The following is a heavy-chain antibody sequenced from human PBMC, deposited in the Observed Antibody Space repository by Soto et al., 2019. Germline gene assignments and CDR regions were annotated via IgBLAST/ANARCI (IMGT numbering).Heavy chain of an antibody. V-gene: IGHV4-30-2*01. CDR2: IYHSGST. CDR3: ARAIGWFGELLGGYYFDS. J-gene: IGHJ4*02. D-gene: IGHD3-10*01. Sequence: QLQLQESGSGLVKPSQTLSLTCAVSGGSISSGGYSWSWIRQPPGKGLEWIGYIYHSGSTYYNPSLTRRVTKSADRSTHQSSLKLSSVTAADPAVYYCARAIGWFGELLGGYYFDSWGQGTLVTVSS. CDR1: GGSISSGGYS.